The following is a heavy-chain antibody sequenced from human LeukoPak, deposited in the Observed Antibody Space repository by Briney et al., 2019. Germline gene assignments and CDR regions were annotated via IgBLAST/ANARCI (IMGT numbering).Heavy chain of an antibody. CDR3: ARVIRAAPGKGYFDY. CDR2: ISGSGGST. CDR1: GFIFSTYA. V-gene: IGHV3-23*01. D-gene: IGHD6-13*01. J-gene: IGHJ4*02. Sequence: GGSLRLSCATSGFIFSTYALSWVRQAPGKGLEWAASISGSGGSTYHADSVKGRFTISRDSSKNTLYLQMNSLRAEDTAIYYCARVIRAAPGKGYFDYWGQGTLVTVSS.